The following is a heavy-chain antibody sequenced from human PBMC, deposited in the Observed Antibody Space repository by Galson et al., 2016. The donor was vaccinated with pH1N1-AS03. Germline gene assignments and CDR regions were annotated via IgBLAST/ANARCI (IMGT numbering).Heavy chain of an antibody. J-gene: IGHJ6*02. V-gene: IGHV4-61*08. CDR2: VDHSGII. CDR3: ARLLGKAFPRLGRNFGMDV. D-gene: IGHD3-16*01. Sequence: SETLSLTCTVSGGSISSGAHYWNWVRQSSGKGLEWIGEVDHSGIITYNPSLRSRLNISLDTSCRQFSLKLTSVTAADTAVYFCARLLGKAFPRLGRNFGMDVWGQGTTVTVSS. CDR1: GGSISSGAHY.